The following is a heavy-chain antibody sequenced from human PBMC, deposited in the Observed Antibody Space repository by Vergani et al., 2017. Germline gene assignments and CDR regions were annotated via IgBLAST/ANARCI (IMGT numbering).Heavy chain of an antibody. CDR3: ARGNDYSSSSEFYYYMDV. J-gene: IGHJ6*03. CDR1: GYTFTSYD. Sequence: QVQLVQSGAEVKTPGASVTVSCKASGYTFTSYDINWVRQATGQGLEGMGWMNPNSGNTGYAQKFQGRVTITRNTSKSTAYMELRSIRSEDTAVYYCARGNDYSSSSEFYYYMDVWGKGTTVTVSS. V-gene: IGHV1-8*01. D-gene: IGHD6-6*01. CDR2: MNPNSGNT.